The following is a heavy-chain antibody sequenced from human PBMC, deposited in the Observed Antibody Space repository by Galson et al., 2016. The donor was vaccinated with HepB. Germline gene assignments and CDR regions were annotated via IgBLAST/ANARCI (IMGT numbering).Heavy chain of an antibody. CDR1: GGSISSSDW. J-gene: IGHJ4*02. Sequence: SETLSLTCAVSGGSISSSDWWSWVRQPPGQGLEWIGQIFHSGRVNYTPSLASRVTISVDTSKNQFTLKMTSVTAADTALYYCARQYRGGPSDYWGQGTLVIVSS. CDR2: IFHSGRV. CDR3: ARQYRGGPSDY. D-gene: IGHD5-12*01. V-gene: IGHV4-4*02.